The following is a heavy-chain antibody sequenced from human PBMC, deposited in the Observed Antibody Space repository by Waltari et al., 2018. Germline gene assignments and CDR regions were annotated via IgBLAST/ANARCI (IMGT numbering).Heavy chain of an antibody. CDR1: GLTVSSNY. CDR3: ARVNSGSYHDAFDI. Sequence: EVQLVESGGGLVQPGGSLRLSCAASGLTVSSNYMSWVRQAPGKGLEWVSVIYSGGSTYYADSVKGRFTISRDNSKNTLYLQMNSLRAEDTAVYYCARVNSGSYHDAFDIWGQGTMVTVSS. D-gene: IGHD1-26*01. J-gene: IGHJ3*02. V-gene: IGHV3-66*02. CDR2: IYSGGST.